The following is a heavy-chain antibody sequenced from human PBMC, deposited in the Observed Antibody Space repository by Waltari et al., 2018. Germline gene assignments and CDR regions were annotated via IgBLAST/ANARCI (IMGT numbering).Heavy chain of an antibody. J-gene: IGHJ4*02. Sequence: VQLVQSGAEVEKPGATMKISCKASGYTFIDYFMHWVQQAPGKGLEWVGRIDPEDGETVYAEKFQGRVTITADTSTDTSYLELSSLRSDDTAVYYCAPLPGGSGQTFDYWGQGTLLTVSS. CDR2: IDPEDGET. CDR3: APLPGGSGQTFDY. D-gene: IGHD3-10*01. CDR1: GYTFIDYF. V-gene: IGHV1-69-2*01.